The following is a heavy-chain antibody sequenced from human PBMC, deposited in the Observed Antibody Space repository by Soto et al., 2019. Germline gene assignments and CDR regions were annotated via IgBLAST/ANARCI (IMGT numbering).Heavy chain of an antibody. J-gene: IGHJ5*02. CDR2: ITTYSGHT. CDR3: ARVFSSRYYPTHWFDP. V-gene: IGHV1-18*01. Sequence: QVQLVQSGPEVKKPGASVKISCKASGYSFTTHGITWVRQAPGQGLEWMGLITTYSGHTSYSPSLQGRVSMTRDTATSTAYMELKSLRADDTAVYYCARVFSSRYYPTHWFDPWGPGTLATVSS. D-gene: IGHD6-13*01. CDR1: GYSFTTHG.